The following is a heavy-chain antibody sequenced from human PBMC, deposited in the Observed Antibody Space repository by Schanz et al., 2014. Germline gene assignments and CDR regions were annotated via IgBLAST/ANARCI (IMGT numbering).Heavy chain of an antibody. CDR1: GVSISSTNW. Sequence: QVQLQESGPGLVKPSGTLSLTCAVSGVSISSTNWWHWVRQSPGKGLEWLGEIIHDGRTNYNPSLGSRVTISLEKSETHFSLELTSVTAADTALYFCARVKQGCSDTSCVLDPWGQGTLVTVSS. J-gene: IGHJ5*02. CDR2: IIHDGRT. D-gene: IGHD2-2*01. CDR3: ARVKQGCSDTSCVLDP. V-gene: IGHV4-4*02.